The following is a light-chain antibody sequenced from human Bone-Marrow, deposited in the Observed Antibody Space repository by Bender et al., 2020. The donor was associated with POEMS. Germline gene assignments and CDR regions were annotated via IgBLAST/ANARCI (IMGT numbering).Light chain of an antibody. Sequence: QSALTQPASVSGSTGQTVTISCAGTSSDVGTFNYVSWYQQYHGKAPKFLIYDVTNRPSGVSDRFSGSKSGNTASLTITGLQAEDEADYYCFSFTTSNTHVFGTGTRVTVL. J-gene: IGLJ1*01. CDR2: DVT. V-gene: IGLV2-14*01. CDR1: SSDVGTFNY. CDR3: FSFTTSNTHV.